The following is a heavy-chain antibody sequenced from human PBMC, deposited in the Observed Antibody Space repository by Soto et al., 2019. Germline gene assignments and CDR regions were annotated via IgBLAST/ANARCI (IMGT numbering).Heavy chain of an antibody. D-gene: IGHD3-3*01. CDR1: GGSFSGYY. J-gene: IGHJ5*02. CDR2: INHSGST. CDR3: ARVRIFGVVISTSGWFDP. V-gene: IGHV4-34*01. Sequence: LSETLSLTCAVYGGSFSGYYWSWIRQPPGKGLEWIGEINHSGSTNYNPSLKSRVTITVDTSKNQFSLKLSSVTAADTALYYCARVRIFGVVISTSGWFDPWGQGTLVTVSS.